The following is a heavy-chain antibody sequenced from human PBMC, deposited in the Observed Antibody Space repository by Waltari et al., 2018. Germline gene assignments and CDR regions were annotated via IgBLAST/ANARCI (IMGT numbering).Heavy chain of an antibody. CDR2: IIPIFGTA. CDR1: GCTFSRCA. J-gene: IGHJ6*02. D-gene: IGHD6-13*01. CDR3: AAQKASIAAAGTLSMDV. V-gene: IGHV1-69*05. Sequence: QVQLVQSGAEVKKPGSSVKVSGKASGCTFSRCAISWVRQAPGQGLEWMGGIIPIFGTANYAQKFQGRVTITTDESPITAYMELSSLRSEDTAVYYCAAQKASIAAAGTLSMDVWGQGTTVTVSS.